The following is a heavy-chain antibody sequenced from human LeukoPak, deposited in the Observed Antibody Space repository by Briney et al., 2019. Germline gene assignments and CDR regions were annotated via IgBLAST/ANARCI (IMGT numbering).Heavy chain of an antibody. Sequence: GGSLRLSCAASGFAFSGYGIHWARQAPGKGLEWVSYISSSSSTIYYADSVKGRFTISRDNAKNSLYLQMNSLRAEDTAVYYCARDPYGDYAVDYWGQGTLVTVSS. V-gene: IGHV3-48*04. CDR2: ISSSSSTI. D-gene: IGHD4-17*01. CDR3: ARDPYGDYAVDY. J-gene: IGHJ4*02. CDR1: GFAFSGYG.